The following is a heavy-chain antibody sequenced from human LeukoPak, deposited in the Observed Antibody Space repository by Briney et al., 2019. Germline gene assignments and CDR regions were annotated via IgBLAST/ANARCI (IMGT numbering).Heavy chain of an antibody. CDR3: ARHSGSGSLSRPFDP. D-gene: IGHD3-10*01. CDR2: IYYTGST. J-gene: IGHJ5*02. V-gene: IGHV4-39*01. CDR1: GGSVTSGGFY. Sequence: SETLSLTCSVPGGSVTSGGFYWGWLRQPPGKEPEWIATIYYTGSTYYNPSLQSRVTISIDTSKNQFSLRLTSVTATDTAVYHCARHSGSGSLSRPFDPWGQGTLVTVSS.